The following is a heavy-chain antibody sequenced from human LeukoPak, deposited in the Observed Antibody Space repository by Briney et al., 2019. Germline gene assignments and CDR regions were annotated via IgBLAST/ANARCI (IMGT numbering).Heavy chain of an antibody. J-gene: IGHJ4*02. V-gene: IGHV1-24*01. CDR1: GYTLTELS. D-gene: IGHD3-10*01. CDR2: FDPEDGET. Sequence: GASVKVPCKVSGYTLTELSMHWVRQAPGKGLEWMGGFDPEDGETIYAQKFQGRVTMTEDTSTDTAYMELSSLRSEDTAVYYCATEVIWFGELLVVTDYWGQGTLVTVSS. CDR3: ATEVIWFGELLVVTDY.